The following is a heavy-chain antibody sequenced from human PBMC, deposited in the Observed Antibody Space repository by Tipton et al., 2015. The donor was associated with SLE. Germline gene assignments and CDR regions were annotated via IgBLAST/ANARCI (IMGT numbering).Heavy chain of an antibody. V-gene: IGHV4-61*02. CDR2: IYTSGST. Sequence: LRLSCTVSGGSISSGSYYWSWIRQPAGKGLEWIGRIYTSGSTNYNPSLKSRVTISVDTPKNQFSLKLSSVTAADTAVYYCAASRNYCSSTSCYFVWGQGTLVTVSS. CDR3: AASRNYCSSTSCYFV. D-gene: IGHD2-2*01. CDR1: GGSISSGSYY. J-gene: IGHJ4*02.